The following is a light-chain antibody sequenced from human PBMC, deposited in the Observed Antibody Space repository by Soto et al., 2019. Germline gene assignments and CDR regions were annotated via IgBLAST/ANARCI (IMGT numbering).Light chain of an antibody. Sequence: DIVMTQSPDSLALSLGERATINCKSSRSLLSSSNNKNFLAWYQQKPGLPPRLLIYWASTRESGVPDRFSGSGSGTSFTLTIRSVQAEDGAVYYCQQYYSSPFSFGPGTKVNI. V-gene: IGKV4-1*01. CDR2: WAS. CDR3: QQYYSSPFS. J-gene: IGKJ3*01. CDR1: RSLLSSSNNKNF.